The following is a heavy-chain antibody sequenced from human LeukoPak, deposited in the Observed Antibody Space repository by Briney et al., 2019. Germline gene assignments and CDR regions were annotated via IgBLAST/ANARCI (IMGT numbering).Heavy chain of an antibody. V-gene: IGHV1-69*04. D-gene: IGHD3-22*01. Sequence: ASVKVSCKASGGTFSSHAISWVRQAPGQGLEWMGRIIPILGIANYAQKFQGRVTITADKSTSTAYMELSSLRSEDTAVYYCARAPSYYYDSSGYYYEYYFDYWGQGTLVTVSS. CDR3: ARAPSYYYDSSGYYYEYYFDY. CDR2: IIPILGIA. J-gene: IGHJ4*02. CDR1: GGTFSSHA.